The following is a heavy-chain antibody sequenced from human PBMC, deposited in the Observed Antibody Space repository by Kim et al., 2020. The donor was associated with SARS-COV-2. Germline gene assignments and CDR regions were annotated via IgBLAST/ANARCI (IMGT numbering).Heavy chain of an antibody. Sequence: SETLSLTCAVYGGSFSGYYWSWIRQPPGKGLEWIGEINHSGSTNYNPSLKSRVTISVDTSKNQFSLKLSSVTAADTAVYYCARGGPHLRYYYFDYWGQGTLVTVSS. CDR2: INHSGST. V-gene: IGHV4-34*01. CDR3: ARGGPHLRYYYFDY. CDR1: GGSFSGYY. J-gene: IGHJ4*02. D-gene: IGHD4-17*01.